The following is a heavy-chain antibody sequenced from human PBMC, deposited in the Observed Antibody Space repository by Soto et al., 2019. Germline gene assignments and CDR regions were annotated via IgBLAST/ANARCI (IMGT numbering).Heavy chain of an antibody. Sequence: QITLKESGPTLVKPTQTLTLTCTFSGFSLSTSGVGVGWIRQPPGKALEWLALIYWDDDKRYSPSLKSRLTITXXTXKXXVVLTMTNMDPVDTATYYCARHDRGPRDYYYGMDVWGQGTTVTVSS. V-gene: IGHV2-5*02. CDR2: IYWDDDK. CDR3: ARHDRGPRDYYYGMDV. D-gene: IGHD3-9*01. J-gene: IGHJ6*02. CDR1: GFSLSTSGVG.